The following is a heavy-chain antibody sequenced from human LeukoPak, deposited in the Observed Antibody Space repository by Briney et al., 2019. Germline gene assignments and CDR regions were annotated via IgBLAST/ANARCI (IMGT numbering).Heavy chain of an antibody. CDR3: ARKGGSGWTGNWFDP. Sequence: SETLSLTCTVSGGSLSSSSYYWGWLRQPPGKGLEWIGSIYYSGSTYYNPSLKSRVTISVDTSKNQFSLKLSSVTAADTAVYYCARKGGSGWTGNWFDPWGQGTLVTVSS. CDR1: GGSLSSSSYY. CDR2: IYYSGST. D-gene: IGHD6-19*01. V-gene: IGHV4-39*01. J-gene: IGHJ5*02.